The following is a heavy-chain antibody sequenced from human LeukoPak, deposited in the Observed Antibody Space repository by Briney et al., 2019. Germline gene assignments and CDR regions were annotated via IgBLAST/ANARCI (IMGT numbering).Heavy chain of an antibody. CDR3: ARDEGYYDSSEDQPLFDY. V-gene: IGHV4-39*07. Sequence: SETLSLTCTVSGGSISSSSYYWVWIPQPPGKGLEWIGSIYYSGSTYYNPSLKSRVTISVDTSKNQFSLELSSVTAADTAVYYCARDEGYYDSSEDQPLFDYWGQGTLVTVSS. J-gene: IGHJ4*02. CDR1: GGSISSSSYY. CDR2: IYYSGST. D-gene: IGHD3-22*01.